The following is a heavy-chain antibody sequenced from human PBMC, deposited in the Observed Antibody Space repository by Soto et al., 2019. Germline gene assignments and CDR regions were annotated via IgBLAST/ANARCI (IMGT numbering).Heavy chain of an antibody. CDR1: GGTFSSYA. CDR2: IIPIFGTA. CDR3: ARTGPDGGYFDY. Sequence: ASVKVSCKASGGTFSSYAISWVRQAPGQGLEWMGGIIPIFGTANYAQKFQGRVTITADESTSTAYMELSSLRSEDTAVYYCARTGPDGGYFDYWGQGTLVTVSS. D-gene: IGHD3-10*01. J-gene: IGHJ4*02. V-gene: IGHV1-69*13.